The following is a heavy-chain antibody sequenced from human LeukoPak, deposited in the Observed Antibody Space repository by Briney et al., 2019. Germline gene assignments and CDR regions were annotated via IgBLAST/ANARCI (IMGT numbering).Heavy chain of an antibody. J-gene: IGHJ5*02. D-gene: IGHD2-2*01. CDR2: IYGSGIET. Sequence: PGGSLRLSCTASGFTFDSYGMAWVRQAPGKGLEWVASIYGSGIETFYADSVKARFTVSRDNSKNTLYLQPSSLRAEDTAVYYCAKVALWSYCRSTSCYLDPWGQGTLVTVSS. V-gene: IGHV3-23*01. CDR3: AKVALWSYCRSTSCYLDP. CDR1: GFTFDSYG.